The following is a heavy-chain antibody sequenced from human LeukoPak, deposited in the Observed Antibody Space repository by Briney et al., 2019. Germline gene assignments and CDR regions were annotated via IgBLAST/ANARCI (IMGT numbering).Heavy chain of an antibody. Sequence: GGSLRLSCVASGISLRSYSVHWVRQAPGKGLEWVALTSHDESNKKYADSVKGRCTISRDNSKDTVSLQLSNLRDEDTADYFCAKGETSGAYPTDFWGPGTRVTVSS. D-gene: IGHD1-26*01. CDR2: TSHDESNK. J-gene: IGHJ4*02. V-gene: IGHV3-30*15. CDR3: AKGETSGAYPTDF. CDR1: GISLRSYS.